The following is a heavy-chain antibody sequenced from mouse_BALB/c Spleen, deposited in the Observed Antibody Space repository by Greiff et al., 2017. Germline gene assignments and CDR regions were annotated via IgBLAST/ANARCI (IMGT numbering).Heavy chain of an antibody. CDR2: IRSKSNNYAT. Sequence: EAGGGLVQPKGSLKLSCAASGFTFNTYAMHWVCQAPGKGLEWVARIRSKSNNYATYYADSVKDRFTISRDDSQSMLYLQMNNLKTEDTAMYYCVRERGYDYDWYFDVWGAGTTVTVSS. CDR3: VRERGYDYDWYFDV. V-gene: IGHV10-3*03. J-gene: IGHJ1*01. D-gene: IGHD2-4*01. CDR1: GFTFNTYA.